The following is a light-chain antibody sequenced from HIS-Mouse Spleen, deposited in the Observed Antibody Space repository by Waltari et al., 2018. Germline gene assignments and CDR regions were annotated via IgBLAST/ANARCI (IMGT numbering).Light chain of an antibody. CDR2: EDS. CDR3: YSTDSSGNHRV. Sequence: SYELTQPPSVPVSPGQPARITCSGDALPTKYAYWYQQKSGQAPLLVIYEDSKPTSGIPERFSGSRSGTMATLTISGAQVEDEADYYCYSTDSSGNHRVFGGGTKLTVL. J-gene: IGLJ2*01. CDR1: ALPTKY. V-gene: IGLV3-10*01.